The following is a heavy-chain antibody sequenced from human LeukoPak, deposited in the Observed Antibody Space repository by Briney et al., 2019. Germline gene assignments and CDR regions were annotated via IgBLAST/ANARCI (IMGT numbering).Heavy chain of an antibody. CDR1: GYTFTSYY. Sequence: ASVKVSCKASGYTFTSYYMHWVRQAPGQGLEWMGIINPSGGSTSYAQKFQGRVTTTRDMSTSTVYMELSSLRAEDTAVYYCARESSPEDAFDIWGQGTMVTVSS. D-gene: IGHD1-14*01. CDR2: INPSGGST. V-gene: IGHV1-46*01. CDR3: ARESSPEDAFDI. J-gene: IGHJ3*02.